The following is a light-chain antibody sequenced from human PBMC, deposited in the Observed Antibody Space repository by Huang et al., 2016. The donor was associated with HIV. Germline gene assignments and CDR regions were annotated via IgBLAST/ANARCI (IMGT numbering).Light chain of an antibody. CDR2: GPS. J-gene: IGKJ2*02. Sequence: EIVLTQSPGTLSLSPGERATLSCRSSETVTSAYLAWYQQKPGQSPRLLIFGPSTRATGIPERFTGSGSGTDFTLTITRLEREDFAMYYCQQDGRSPRTFGQGTKLELK. V-gene: IGKV3-20*01. CDR1: ETVTSAY. CDR3: QQDGRSPRT.